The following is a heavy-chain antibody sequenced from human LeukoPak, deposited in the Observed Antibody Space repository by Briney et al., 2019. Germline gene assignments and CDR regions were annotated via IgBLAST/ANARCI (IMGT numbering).Heavy chain of an antibody. D-gene: IGHD1-26*01. CDR2: ISSSDSTV. V-gene: IGHV3-48*03. Sequence: GGSLRLSCAASGFSFSSYEMNWVRQAPGKGLEWVSYISSSDSTVYYADSVKGRFTISRDNVKNSLYLQMNSLRAEDTAVYYCARVKRFGGATNGVDYWGQGTLVTVSS. CDR1: GFSFSSYE. CDR3: ARVKRFGGATNGVDY. J-gene: IGHJ4*02.